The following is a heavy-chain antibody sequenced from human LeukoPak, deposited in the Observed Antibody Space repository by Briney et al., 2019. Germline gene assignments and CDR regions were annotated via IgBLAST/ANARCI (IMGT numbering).Heavy chain of an antibody. J-gene: IGHJ4*02. D-gene: IGHD2-15*01. CDR2: ISGNGGGT. CDR3: AKSLIAATGDGY. V-gene: IGHV3-23*01. CDR1: GFTFTNYA. Sequence: GGSLRLSCAASGFTFTNYAMTWARQAPGKGLEWVSSISGNGGGTFYADSVKGRFTISRDNSKNTLYLQMNSLRDEDTAVYYCAKSLIAATGDGYWGQGTLVTVSS.